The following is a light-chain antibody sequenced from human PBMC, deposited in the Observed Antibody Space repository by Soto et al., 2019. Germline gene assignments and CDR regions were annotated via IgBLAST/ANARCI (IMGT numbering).Light chain of an antibody. CDR3: SSYAGSNNFDV. J-gene: IGLJ1*01. V-gene: IGLV2-8*01. Sequence: QSALTQPTSASGSPGQSVTISCTGTTSDVGGYNYVSWYQHHPGKAPKLMIYEVTKRPSGVPDRFSGSKSGNTASLTVSGLQAEDEADYYCSSYAGSNNFDVFGTGTKVTVL. CDR1: TSDVGGYNY. CDR2: EVT.